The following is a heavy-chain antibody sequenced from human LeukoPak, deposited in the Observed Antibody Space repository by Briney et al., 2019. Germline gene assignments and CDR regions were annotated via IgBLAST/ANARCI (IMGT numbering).Heavy chain of an antibody. CDR3: ARVFGDTLGWDYMDV. J-gene: IGHJ6*03. CDR2: IYSGGST. D-gene: IGHD2-21*02. V-gene: IGHV3-53*01. CDR1: GFTVSSNY. Sequence: SGGSLRLSCAASGFTVSSNYMSWVRQAPGKGLEWVSVIYSGGSTYYADSEKGRFTISRDNSKNTLYLQMNSLKTEDTAVYYCARVFGDTLGWDYMDVWGQGTTVTVSS.